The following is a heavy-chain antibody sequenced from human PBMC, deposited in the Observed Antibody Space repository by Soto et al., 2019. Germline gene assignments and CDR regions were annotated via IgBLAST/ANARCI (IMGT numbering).Heavy chain of an antibody. D-gene: IGHD3-10*01. V-gene: IGHV4-39*01. CDR1: GGSISSSSYY. J-gene: IGHJ4*02. CDR3: ARPLLLDGSGSYSEY. CDR2: IYYSGST. Sequence: QLQLQESGPGLVKPSETLSLTCTVSGGSISSSSYYWGWIRQPPGKGLEWIGSIYYSGSTYYNPFFKSRVNRSVDTSQNQYSLTLSPVTAADTAVYYWARPLLLDGSGSYSEYWGQGTLFTVSS.